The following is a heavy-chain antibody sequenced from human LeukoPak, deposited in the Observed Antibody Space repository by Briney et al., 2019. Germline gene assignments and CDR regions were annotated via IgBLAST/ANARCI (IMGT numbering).Heavy chain of an antibody. J-gene: IGHJ5*02. CDR1: GGSISSGGYS. CDR2: IYNSGNT. Sequence: SETLSLTCAVSGGSISSGGYSWSWIRQPPGKGLEWIAYIYNSGNTYYNPSLKSRVTISVDRSKNQLSLKLSSVTAADTAVYYCARGSCSGGTCYLFGPWGQGTLVTVSS. D-gene: IGHD2-15*01. CDR3: ARGSCSGGTCYLFGP. V-gene: IGHV4-30-2*01.